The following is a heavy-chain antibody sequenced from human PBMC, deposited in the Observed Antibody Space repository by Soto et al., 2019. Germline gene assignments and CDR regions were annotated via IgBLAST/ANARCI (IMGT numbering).Heavy chain of an antibody. CDR2: ISSSGSTI. CDR1: GFTFSSYE. D-gene: IGHD1-1*01. J-gene: IGHJ6*02. V-gene: IGHV3-48*03. Sequence: GGSLRLSCAASGFTFSSYEMNWVRQAPGKGLEWVSYISSSGSTIYYADSVKGRFTISRDNAKNSLYLQMNSLGAEDTAVYYCARDNWNDDLYYYYGMDVWGQGTTVTVSS. CDR3: ARDNWNDDLYYYYGMDV.